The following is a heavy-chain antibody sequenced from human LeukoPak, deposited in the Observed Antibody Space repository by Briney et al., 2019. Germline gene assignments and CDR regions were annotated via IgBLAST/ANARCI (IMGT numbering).Heavy chain of an antibody. J-gene: IGHJ3*02. Sequence: GGSLRLFCAASGFTFSSYSMNWVRQAPGKGLEWVSSISSSSSYIYYADSVKGRFTISRDNAKNSLYLQMNSLRAEDTAVYYCARGVVAYCGGDCYSDAFDIWGQGTMVTVSS. CDR1: GFTFSSYS. CDR3: ARGVVAYCGGDCYSDAFDI. D-gene: IGHD2-21*02. CDR2: ISSSSSYI. V-gene: IGHV3-21*01.